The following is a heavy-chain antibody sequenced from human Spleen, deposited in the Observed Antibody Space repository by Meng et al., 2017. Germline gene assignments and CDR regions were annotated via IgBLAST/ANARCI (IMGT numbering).Heavy chain of an antibody. Sequence: QGHLAQSGTGVKKHGASVKVSCKASGYSFSSSDINWVRQATGQGLEWMGRIIPILGIANYAQKFQGRVTITADKSTSTAYMELSSLRSEDTAVYYCARDWFGEFVFDYWGQGTLVTVSS. CDR3: ARDWFGEFVFDY. J-gene: IGHJ4*02. V-gene: IGHV1-69*04. CDR2: IIPILGIA. D-gene: IGHD3-10*01. CDR1: GYSFSSSD.